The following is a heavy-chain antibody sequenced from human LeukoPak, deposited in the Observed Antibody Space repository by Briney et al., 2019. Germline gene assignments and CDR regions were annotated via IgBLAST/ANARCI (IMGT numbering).Heavy chain of an antibody. Sequence: PGGSLRLSCAASGFTFSSYGMHWVRQAPGKGLEWVAFIRYDGSNKYYADSVKGRFTISRDNSKNTPYLQMNSLRAEDTAVYYCAKDWAIAGSYYCMDVWGKGTTVTISS. CDR1: GFTFSSYG. V-gene: IGHV3-30*02. CDR2: IRYDGSNK. J-gene: IGHJ6*03. CDR3: AKDWAIAGSYYCMDV. D-gene: IGHD2-2*01.